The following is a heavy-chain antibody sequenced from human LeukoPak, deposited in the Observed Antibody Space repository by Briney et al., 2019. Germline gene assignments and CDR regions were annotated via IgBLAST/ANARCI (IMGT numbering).Heavy chain of an antibody. V-gene: IGHV3-33*08. CDR3: ARDLYGGNAPLDY. J-gene: IGHJ4*02. D-gene: IGHD2-15*01. CDR2: IWYDGSNK. Sequence: GGSLRLSCAASGFTFSSYTMNWVRQAPGKGLEWVAVIWYDGSNKYYADSVKGRFTISRDNSKNTLYLQMNSLRAEDTAVYYCARDLYGGNAPLDYWGQGTLVTVSS. CDR1: GFTFSSYT.